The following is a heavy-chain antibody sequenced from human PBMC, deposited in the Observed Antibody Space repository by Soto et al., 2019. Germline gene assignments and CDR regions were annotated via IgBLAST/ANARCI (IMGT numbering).Heavy chain of an antibody. CDR3: ARDRGYQSHYYYGMDV. Sequence: GGSLRLSCAASTFTLTYYSMHWVRQAPGKGLEWVATISYDGSNKHYTNSVKGRFTISRDNSETILYLQMNSLRAEDTAVYYCARDRGYQSHYYYGMDVWGQGTTVTVS. CDR2: ISYDGSNK. CDR1: TFTLTYYS. D-gene: IGHD2-2*01. V-gene: IGHV3-30-3*01. J-gene: IGHJ6*02.